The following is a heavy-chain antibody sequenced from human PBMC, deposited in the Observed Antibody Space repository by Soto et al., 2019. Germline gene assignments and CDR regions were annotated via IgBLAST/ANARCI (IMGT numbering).Heavy chain of an antibody. V-gene: IGHV4-59*08. CDR1: GGSISSYY. CDR2: IYYSGST. D-gene: IGHD2-15*01. J-gene: IGHJ4*02. Sequence: SEILSLTCTVSGGSISSYYWSWIRQPPGKGLEWIGYIYYSGSTNYNPSLKSRVTISVDTSKNQFSLKLSSVTAADTAVYYCARFSGYANDYWGQGTLVTVSS. CDR3: ARFSGYANDY.